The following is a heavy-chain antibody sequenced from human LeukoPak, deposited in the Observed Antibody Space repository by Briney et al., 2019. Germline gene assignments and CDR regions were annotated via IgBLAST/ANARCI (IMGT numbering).Heavy chain of an antibody. CDR2: INHSGST. J-gene: IGHJ4*02. D-gene: IGHD3-22*01. CDR1: GGSFSGYY. Sequence: SETLSLTRAVYGGSFSGYYWSWIRQPPGKGLEWIGEINHSGSTNYNPSLKSRVTISVDTSKNQFSLKLSSVTAADTAVYYCARVGPFYYDSSGYYYYFDYWGQGTLVTVSS. V-gene: IGHV4-34*01. CDR3: ARVGPFYYDSSGYYYYFDY.